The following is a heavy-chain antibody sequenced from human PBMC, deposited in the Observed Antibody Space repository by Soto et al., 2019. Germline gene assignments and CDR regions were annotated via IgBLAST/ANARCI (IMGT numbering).Heavy chain of an antibody. Sequence: QVQLQESGPGLVKPSETLSLTCTVSSDSIAGENWWSWVRQPPGLGLEWIGEVFHTGGTNYNPSLKSRVTMGVDKSKYQFSLKLISATAADTAVYYCARVFSSGSGWMYYFDFWGQGTLVSVSS. CDR1: SDSIAGENW. D-gene: IGHD6-19*01. J-gene: IGHJ4*02. CDR2: VFHTGGT. V-gene: IGHV4-4*02. CDR3: ARVFSSGSGWMYYFDF.